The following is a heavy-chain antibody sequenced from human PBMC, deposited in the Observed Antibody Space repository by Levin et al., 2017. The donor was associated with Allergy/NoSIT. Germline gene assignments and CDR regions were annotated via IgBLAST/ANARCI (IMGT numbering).Heavy chain of an antibody. CDR3: ARGARAIAAPSYICFDY. J-gene: IGHJ4*02. V-gene: IGHV3-48*03. CDR1: GFTFNYYE. D-gene: IGHD2-15*01. Sequence: PGGSLRLSCAASGFTFNYYEMNWVRQAPGKGLEWLSYITNSGSPIYYADSVKGRFTVSRDNAKNALYLQLDSLRPEDSAVYYCARGARAIAAPSYICFDYWGQAALVTVSS. CDR2: ITNSGSPI.